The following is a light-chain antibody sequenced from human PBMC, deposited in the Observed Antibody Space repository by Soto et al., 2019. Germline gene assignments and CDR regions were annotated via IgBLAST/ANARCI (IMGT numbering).Light chain of an antibody. J-gene: IGKJ1*01. Sequence: EIVMTQSPVTLSVSPGERATLSCRASQSVSSNLAWYQQKPGPAPRLLIYGASTRATGIPDRFSVSGSGTEFTLTISSLQSEDSAVYYCQQCTNWPRTFGQGTKVEIK. CDR2: GAS. CDR1: QSVSSN. V-gene: IGKV3-15*01. CDR3: QQCTNWPRT.